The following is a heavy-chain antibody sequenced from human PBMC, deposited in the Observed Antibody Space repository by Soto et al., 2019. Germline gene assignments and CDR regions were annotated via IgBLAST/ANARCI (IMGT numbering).Heavy chain of an antibody. J-gene: IGHJ5*02. CDR2: IYYSGST. V-gene: IGHV4-39*07. CDR3: ARDAMSSLGQENWFDP. CDR1: GGSISSSSYY. D-gene: IGHD7-27*01. Sequence: PSETLSLTCTVSGGSISSSSYYWGWIRQPPGKGLEWIGSIYYSGSTYYNPSLKSRVTISVDTSKNQFSLKLSSVTAADTAVYYCARDAMSSLGQENWFDPWGQGTLVTVSS.